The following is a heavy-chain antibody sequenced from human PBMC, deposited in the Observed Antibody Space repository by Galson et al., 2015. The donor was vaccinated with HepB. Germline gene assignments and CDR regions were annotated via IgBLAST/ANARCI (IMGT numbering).Heavy chain of an antibody. D-gene: IGHD1-26*01. CDR3: AAGGWTPPGVGATTWGYFDY. Sequence: SVKVSCKASGGTFSSYAISWVRQAPGQGLEWMGGIIPIFGTANYAQKFQGRVTITADESTSTAYMELSSLRSEDTAVYYCAAGGWTPPGVGATTWGYFDYWGQGTLVTVSS. CDR1: GGTFSSYA. V-gene: IGHV1-69*13. J-gene: IGHJ4*02. CDR2: IIPIFGTA.